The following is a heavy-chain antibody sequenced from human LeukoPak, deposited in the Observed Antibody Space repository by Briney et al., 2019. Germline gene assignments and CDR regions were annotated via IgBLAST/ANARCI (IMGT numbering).Heavy chain of an antibody. V-gene: IGHV1-18*01. CDR3: ARDFSVVYAIGHYYFDY. CDR2: ISAYNGNT. D-gene: IGHD2-8*02. CDR1: GYTFTSYG. J-gene: IGHJ4*02. Sequence: ASVKVSCKASGYTFTSYGISWVRQAPGQGLEWMGWISAYNGNTNYAQKLQGRVTMTTDTSTSTAYMELRSLRSEDTAVYYCARDFSVVYAIGHYYFDYWGQGTLVTVSS.